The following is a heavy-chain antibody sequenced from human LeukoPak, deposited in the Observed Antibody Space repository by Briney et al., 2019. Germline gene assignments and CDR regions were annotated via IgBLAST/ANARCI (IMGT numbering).Heavy chain of an antibody. J-gene: IGHJ4*02. D-gene: IGHD2-2*01. Sequence: GGSLRLSCAASGFTFSSYSMNWVRQAPGKGLEWVSAISGSGGSTYYADSVKGRFTISRDNSKNTLYLQMNSLRAEDTAVYYCANELSGVTAAPEHFDYWGQGTLVTVSS. CDR1: GFTFSSYS. CDR2: ISGSGGST. CDR3: ANELSGVTAAPEHFDY. V-gene: IGHV3-23*01.